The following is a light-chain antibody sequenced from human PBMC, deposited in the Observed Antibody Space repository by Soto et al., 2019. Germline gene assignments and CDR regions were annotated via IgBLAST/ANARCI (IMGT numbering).Light chain of an antibody. V-gene: IGKV3-20*01. CDR3: QQYGSSPPRT. Sequence: IVLSQSPCILSLSTGQRVTLSCRASQSVSNDFLAWYQQKPGQAPRLLIYGASTRATDVPDRFSGSGSGADFTLTISRLEPEDFAVYYCQQYGSSPPRTFAQGTKVAIK. J-gene: IGKJ1*01. CDR1: QSVSNDF. CDR2: GAS.